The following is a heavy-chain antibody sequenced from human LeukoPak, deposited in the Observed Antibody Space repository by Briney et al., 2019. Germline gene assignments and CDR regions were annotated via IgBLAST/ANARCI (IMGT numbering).Heavy chain of an antibody. V-gene: IGHV3-48*01. CDR1: GFTFSSYD. CDR3: ARGPPLFDP. Sequence: GMSLRLSCAASGFTFSSYDMNWIRQAPGKGLEWVSYISISSSTIYYADSVKGRFTISRDNAKNSLYPQMNSLRAEDTAIYYCARGPPLFDPWGQGTLVTVSS. CDR2: ISISSSTI. J-gene: IGHJ5*02.